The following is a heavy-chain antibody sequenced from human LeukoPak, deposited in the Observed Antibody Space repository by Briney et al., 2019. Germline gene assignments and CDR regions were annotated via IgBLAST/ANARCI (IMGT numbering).Heavy chain of an antibody. CDR1: GYTFTSYD. D-gene: IGHD2-2*01. V-gene: IGHV1-8*01. J-gene: IGHJ4*02. CDR3: ARDGRGEDIVVVPAAMGY. Sequence: ASVKVSCKASGYTFTSYDINWVRQATGQGLEWMGWMNPNSGNTGYAQKFQGRVTMTRNTSISTAYMELSSLRSEDTAVYYCARDGRGEDIVVVPAAMGYWGQGTLVTVSS. CDR2: MNPNSGNT.